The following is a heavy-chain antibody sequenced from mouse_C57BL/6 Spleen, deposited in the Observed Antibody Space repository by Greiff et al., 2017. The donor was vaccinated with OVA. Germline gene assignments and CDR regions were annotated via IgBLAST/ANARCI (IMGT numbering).Heavy chain of an antibody. CDR2: INPNNGGT. D-gene: IGHD4-1*01. J-gene: IGHJ2*01. V-gene: IGHV1-26*01. CDR3: ARCGRNFDY. CDR1: GYTFTDYY. Sequence: EVQLQQSGPELVKPGASVKISCKASGYTFTDYYMNWVKQSHGKSLEWIGDINPNNGGTSYNQKFKGKATLTVDKSSSTAYMELRSLTSEDSAVYYCARCGRNFDYWGQGTTLTVSS.